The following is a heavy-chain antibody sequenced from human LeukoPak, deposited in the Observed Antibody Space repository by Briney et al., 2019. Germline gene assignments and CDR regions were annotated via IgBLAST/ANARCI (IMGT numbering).Heavy chain of an antibody. Sequence: PGGSLRLSCAASGFTFSSYSMNWVRQAPGKGLEWVSSISSSSSYIYYADSVKGRFTISRDNAKNTLYLQMNSLRAEDTAVYYCASPYYYDSSGYYYPHYFDYWGQGTLVTVSS. J-gene: IGHJ4*02. CDR1: GFTFSSYS. CDR2: ISSSSSYI. D-gene: IGHD3-22*01. V-gene: IGHV3-21*01. CDR3: ASPYYYDSSGYYYPHYFDY.